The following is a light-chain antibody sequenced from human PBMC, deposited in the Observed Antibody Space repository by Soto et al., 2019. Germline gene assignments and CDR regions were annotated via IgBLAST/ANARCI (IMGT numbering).Light chain of an antibody. CDR3: QQFAISTT. CDR2: DAS. CDR1: QSTSSW. V-gene: IGKV1-5*01. J-gene: IGKJ1*01. Sequence: DIQMTQSPSTLSASLGDRVTITCRASQSTSSWLAWYQQKPGKAPKLLIHDASSLESGLPSRFSGSGSGTEFTLTISRLQTDDFATYYCQQFAISTTLGQGTKV.